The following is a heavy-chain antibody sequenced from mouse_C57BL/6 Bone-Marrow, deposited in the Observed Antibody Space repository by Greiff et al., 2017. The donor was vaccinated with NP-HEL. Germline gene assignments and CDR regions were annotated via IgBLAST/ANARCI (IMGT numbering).Heavy chain of an antibody. Sequence: VQLQQSGAELVKPGASVKMSCKASGYTFTDYNMHWVKQSHGKSLEWIGYINPNNGGTSYNQKFKGKATLTVNKSSSTAYMELRSLTSEDSAVYYCASFDYGSSYLDYWGQGTTLTVSS. CDR2: INPNNGGT. V-gene: IGHV1-22*01. CDR3: ASFDYGSSYLDY. CDR1: GYTFTDYN. D-gene: IGHD1-1*01. J-gene: IGHJ2*01.